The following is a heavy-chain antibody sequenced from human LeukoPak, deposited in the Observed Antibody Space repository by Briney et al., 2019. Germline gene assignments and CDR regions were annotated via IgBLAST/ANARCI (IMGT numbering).Heavy chain of an antibody. CDR2: IYYSGST. D-gene: IGHD3-3*01. CDR1: AGLISRDY. Sequence: SETLSLTCTVSAGLISRDYGRWIRQPPGKGLEWIGYIYYSGSTNYNPSLKSRVTRSVDTSKNQFSLKLGCVPAAHTAVYSCAGLVFGADSFDYWGQGTLVTVSS. V-gene: IGHV4-59*08. CDR3: AGLVFGADSFDY. J-gene: IGHJ4*02.